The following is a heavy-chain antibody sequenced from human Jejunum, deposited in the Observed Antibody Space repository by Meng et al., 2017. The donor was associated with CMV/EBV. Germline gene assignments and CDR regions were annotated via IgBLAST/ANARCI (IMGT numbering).Heavy chain of an antibody. CDR3: ATFEYFVY. CDR1: GGSISSTSYY. Sequence: TCTVSGGSISSTSYYWGWIRQPPGKGLEWIVTIYHEESTYYNPSLKSRVTISVDTSKNQFSLKLSSVTAADTAVYFCATFEYFVYWGQGTGVTVSS. V-gene: IGHV4-39*07. CDR2: IYHEEST. D-gene: IGHD2/OR15-2a*01. J-gene: IGHJ4*02.